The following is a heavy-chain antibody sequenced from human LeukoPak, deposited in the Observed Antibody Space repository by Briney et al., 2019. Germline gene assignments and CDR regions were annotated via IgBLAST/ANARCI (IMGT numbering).Heavy chain of an antibody. J-gene: IGHJ1*01. D-gene: IGHD3-16*01. CDR3: AKDSTAGGNFQN. V-gene: IGHV3-23*01. CDR2: ISGSASST. Sequence: GGPLRLSCAASGFTFSTYAMSWVRQAPGKGLEGVSAISGSASSTSYADSVKGRFTISRDNSKKTLWLQMNSLRADDTAVYYCAKDSTAGGNFQNGGQGTLVTVS. CDR1: GFTFSTYA.